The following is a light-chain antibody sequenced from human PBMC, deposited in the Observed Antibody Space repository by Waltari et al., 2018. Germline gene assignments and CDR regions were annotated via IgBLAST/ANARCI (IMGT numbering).Light chain of an antibody. J-gene: IGKJ2*01. Sequence: DIQMNQSPSPLSASVGDSVTITCRSSQGIINYLDLYQQKPGEAPEVLIYAASTLQSGVPSRFSSSGSGSDFTLTISSLQPEDVANYYCQNYYSAPYTFGQGTKLEIK. CDR3: QNYYSAPYT. V-gene: IGKV1-27*01. CDR1: QGIINY. CDR2: AAS.